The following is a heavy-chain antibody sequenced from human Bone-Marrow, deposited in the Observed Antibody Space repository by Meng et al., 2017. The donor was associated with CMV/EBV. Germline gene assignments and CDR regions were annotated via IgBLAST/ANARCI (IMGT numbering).Heavy chain of an antibody. J-gene: IGHJ4*02. CDR3: ARGGDDCSSTTCYYY. V-gene: IGHV1-2*02. CDR2: INPNSGGT. CDR1: GYTFTGYY. D-gene: IGHD2-2*01. Sequence: ASVKVSCKASGYTFTGYYMHWVRQAPGQGLEWMGWINPNSGGTNYAQKFQGRVTMTRDTSINTAYMELSRLRSDDTAVYYCARGGDDCSSTTCYYYWGQGTLVTGSS.